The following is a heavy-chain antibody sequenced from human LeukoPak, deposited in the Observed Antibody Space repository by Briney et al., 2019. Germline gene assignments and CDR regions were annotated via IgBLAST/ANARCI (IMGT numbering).Heavy chain of an antibody. CDR3: ARQSRDGDYIAKLFDY. J-gene: IGHJ4*02. CDR2: IYYSGSI. Sequence: PSETLSLTCTVSGGSLSNYHWSWIRQPPGKGLEWIGYIYYSGSINYNPSLKSRVTISVDMSKNQFSLQLSSVTAADTAVYYCARQSRDGDYIAKLFDYWGQGTLVTVSS. D-gene: IGHD4-17*01. CDR1: GGSLSNYH. V-gene: IGHV4-59*08.